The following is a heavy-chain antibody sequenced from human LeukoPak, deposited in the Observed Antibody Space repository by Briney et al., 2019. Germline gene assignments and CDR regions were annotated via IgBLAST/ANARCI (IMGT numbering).Heavy chain of an antibody. Sequence: GGSLRLSCAASGFSISDYQLSWVRQAPGKGLEWISYITASGRSTNYADSLKGRFTISKDNAKDSVVLQMNSLRAEDTAVYYCTRERRGSYYAFESWGQGTQVSVSS. CDR1: GFSISDYQ. J-gene: IGHJ4*02. D-gene: IGHD3-16*01. CDR2: ITASGRST. CDR3: TRERRGSYYAFES. V-gene: IGHV3-11*01.